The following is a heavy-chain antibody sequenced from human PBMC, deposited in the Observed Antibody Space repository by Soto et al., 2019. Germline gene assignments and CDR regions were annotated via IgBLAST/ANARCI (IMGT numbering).Heavy chain of an antibody. CDR1: GFTFSSYA. J-gene: IGHJ6*02. CDR3: VGTTVTPHNYGMDV. CDR2: ISGSGGST. V-gene: IGHV3-23*01. D-gene: IGHD4-17*01. Sequence: GGSLRLSCAASGFTFSSYAMSWVRQAPGKGLEWVSAISGSGGSTYYADSVKGRFTISRDNSKNTLYLQMNSLRAEDTAVYYCVGTTVTPHNYGMDVWGQGTTVTVSS.